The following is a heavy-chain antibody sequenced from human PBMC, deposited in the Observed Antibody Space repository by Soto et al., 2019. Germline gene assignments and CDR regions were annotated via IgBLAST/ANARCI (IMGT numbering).Heavy chain of an antibody. CDR2: IYFSGST. CDR3: AGSIQFWSLYYFDY. V-gene: IGHV4-39*01. Sequence: SETLSLTCTVSGGSITNNTYYWGWIRQPPGKGLEWIGSIYFSGSTYYNPSLKRRVTIFLDTSKNQFSLKLSSVTAADTAVYYCAGSIQFWSLYYFDYWGQGALVTVSS. J-gene: IGHJ4*02. CDR1: GGSITNNTYY. D-gene: IGHD5-18*01.